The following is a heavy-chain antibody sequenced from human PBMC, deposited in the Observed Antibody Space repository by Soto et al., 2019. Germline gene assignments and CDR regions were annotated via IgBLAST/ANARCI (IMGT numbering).Heavy chain of an antibody. Sequence: GEALKISRKGSGYSFNSYWIGWVRQMPGKGLEWVGIIYPGDSDTRYSPSFQGQVIISADKSINTAYLHWSSLKASDTAIYYCAKHEGSCSTTTSSNFDYWGQGTLVTVSS. D-gene: IGHD2-2*01. CDR1: GYSFNSYW. CDR3: AKHEGSCSTTTSSNFDY. CDR2: IYPGDSDT. J-gene: IGHJ4*02. V-gene: IGHV5-51*01.